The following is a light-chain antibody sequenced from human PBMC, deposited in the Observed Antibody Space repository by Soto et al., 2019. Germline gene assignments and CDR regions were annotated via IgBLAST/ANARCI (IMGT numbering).Light chain of an antibody. V-gene: IGLV1-44*01. CDR3: AAWDDSLNAI. CDR1: SSNIGDNP. CDR2: IND. J-gene: IGLJ1*01. Sequence: QSVLTQPPSASGTPGQRVTISCSGSSSNIGDNPVNWYQQVPGAAPKLLIYINDQRPSGVPDRFSGSKSGPSASLAISGLQPEDEADYYCAAWDDSLNAICGTGTKVT.